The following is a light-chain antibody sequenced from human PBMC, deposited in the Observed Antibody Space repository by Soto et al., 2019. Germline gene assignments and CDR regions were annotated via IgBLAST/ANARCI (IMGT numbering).Light chain of an antibody. CDR1: NIGSKR. CDR2: ADS. J-gene: IGLJ1*01. Sequence: SYELTQPPSLSVAPGQTARVTCGGNNIGSKRVHWYQQKPGQAPVLVVYADSDRPSGIPERFSGSNSGNTATLTISRVEAGDEADYYCQVWDSSSAHIVFGIGTKVTVL. V-gene: IGLV3-21*02. CDR3: QVWDSSSAHIV.